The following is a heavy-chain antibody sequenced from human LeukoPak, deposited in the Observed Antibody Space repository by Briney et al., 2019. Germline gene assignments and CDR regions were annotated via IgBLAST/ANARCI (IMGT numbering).Heavy chain of an antibody. V-gene: IGHV3-30*02. J-gene: IGHJ4*02. D-gene: IGHD2-15*01. CDR3: AKDPASSGGTCYFGY. CDR1: GFTFSSYG. Sequence: GGSLRLSCAAPGFTFSSYGMHWVRQAPGKGLEWVAFIQYDGSNKYYADSVKGRFTISRDNSKNTLYLQMNSLRAEDTAMYYCAKDPASSGGTCYFGYWGQGTLVTVSS. CDR2: IQYDGSNK.